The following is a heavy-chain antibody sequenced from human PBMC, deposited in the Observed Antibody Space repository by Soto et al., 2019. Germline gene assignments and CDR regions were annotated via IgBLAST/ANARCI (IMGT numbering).Heavy chain of an antibody. CDR2: INHSGST. V-gene: IGHV4-34*01. CDR1: GWSFSGYY. D-gene: IGHD3-3*01. CDR3: ARGFPVLSSGYYPNSFDY. Sequence: SETLSLTCAVYGWSFSGYYWSWIRQPPGKGLEWIGEINHSGSTNYNPSLKSRVTISVDTSKNQFSLKLSSVTAADTAVYYCARGFPVLSSGYYPNSFDYWGQGTLVTVSS. J-gene: IGHJ4*02.